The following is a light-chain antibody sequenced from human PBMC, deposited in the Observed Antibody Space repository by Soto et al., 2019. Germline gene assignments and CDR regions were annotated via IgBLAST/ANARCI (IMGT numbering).Light chain of an antibody. Sequence: EIVMTQSPATLSVSPGERATLSCRASQSVSSNLAWYQQKPGQAPRLLIYGASTMATGIPARFSGSGSGTEFTLTISSLQSEDFAVYYCQQDGTWWTFGQGTKVEIK. V-gene: IGKV3-15*01. CDR1: QSVSSN. CDR2: GAS. J-gene: IGKJ1*01. CDR3: QQDGTWWT.